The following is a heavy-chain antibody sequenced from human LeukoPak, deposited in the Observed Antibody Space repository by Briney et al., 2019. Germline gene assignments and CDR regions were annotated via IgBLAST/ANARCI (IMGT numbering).Heavy chain of an antibody. V-gene: IGHV3-7*01. CDR3: ARDSSHITMIGYFQH. CDR1: GFTFSSYW. D-gene: IGHD3-22*01. CDR2: IKQDGSEK. J-gene: IGHJ1*01. Sequence: PGGSLRLSCAASGFTFSSYWMTWVRQAPGKGLEWLANIKQDGSEKYYVDSVKGRFTISRDNAKNSVYLHMNSLRAEDTAVYYCARDSSHITMIGYFQHWGQGTLVTVSS.